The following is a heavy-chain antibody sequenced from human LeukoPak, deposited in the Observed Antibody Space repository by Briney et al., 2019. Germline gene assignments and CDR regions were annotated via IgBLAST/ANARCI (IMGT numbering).Heavy chain of an antibody. CDR1: GFSFNSYT. CDR3: VRDVSRRIGMDI. D-gene: IGHD2/OR15-2a*01. CDR2: ISPVSSYT. V-gene: IGHV3-21*01. Sequence: GGSLRLSCLASGFSFNSYTMNWVREAPGKGLEWVSTISPVSSYTWYAESVKGRFTISRDNPKNSLYLQMDSLRAEDTAVYYCVRDVSRRIGMDIWGQGTTVTVSS. J-gene: IGHJ6*02.